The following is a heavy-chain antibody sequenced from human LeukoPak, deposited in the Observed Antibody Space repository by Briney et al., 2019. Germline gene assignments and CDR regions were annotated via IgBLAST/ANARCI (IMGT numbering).Heavy chain of an antibody. CDR2: ISYDGSNK. V-gene: IGHV3-30*18. D-gene: IGHD6-13*01. CDR1: GFTFSSYG. Sequence: PGGSLRLSCAASGFTFSSYGMHWVRQAPGKGLEWVAVISYDGSNKYYADSVKGRFTISRDNSKNTLYLQMNSLRAEDTAVYYCAKEGIAAAEDYRGQGTLVTVSS. CDR3: AKEGIAAAEDY. J-gene: IGHJ4*02.